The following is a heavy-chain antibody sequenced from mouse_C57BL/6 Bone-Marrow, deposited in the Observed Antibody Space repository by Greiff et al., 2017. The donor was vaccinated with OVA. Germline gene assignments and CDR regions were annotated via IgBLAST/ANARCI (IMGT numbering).Heavy chain of an antibody. V-gene: IGHV1-55*01. CDR2: IYPGSGST. CDR3: TTYGSSWDYFDY. J-gene: IGHJ2*01. Sequence: QVQLQQPGAELVKPGASVKMSCKASGYTFTSYWITWVKQRPGQGLEWIGDIYPGSGSTNYNEKFKSKATLTVDPSSSTAYMQLSSLTSEDSAVYYCTTYGSSWDYFDYGGQGTTLTVPS. CDR1: GYTFTSYW. D-gene: IGHD1-1*01.